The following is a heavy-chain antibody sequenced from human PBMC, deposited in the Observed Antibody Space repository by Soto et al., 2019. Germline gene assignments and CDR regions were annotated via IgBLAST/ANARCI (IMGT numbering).Heavy chain of an antibody. J-gene: IGHJ6*02. Sequence: ASVKVSCKASGGTFSSYAISWVRQAPGQGLEWMGGIIPIFGTANYAQKFQGRVTITADESTSTAYMELSSLRSEDTAVYYCAVCLAAADAYYYYYGMDVWGQGTTVTVSS. V-gene: IGHV1-69*13. CDR1: GGTFSSYA. CDR2: IIPIFGTA. D-gene: IGHD6-13*01. CDR3: AVCLAAADAYYYYYGMDV.